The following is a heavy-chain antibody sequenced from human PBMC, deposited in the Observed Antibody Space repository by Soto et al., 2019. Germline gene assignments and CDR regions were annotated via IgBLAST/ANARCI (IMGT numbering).Heavy chain of an antibody. J-gene: IGHJ4*02. V-gene: IGHV4-4*07. D-gene: IGHD1-7*01. CDR2: LHASGSI. CDR1: GCFMSDYS. Sequence: QVQLQESGPGLVKPSETLSLTCSVSGCFMSDYSWSWLRQPADKGLEWIGRLHASGSIQYAPSFKSRVTMSLDTSKTQFSLSLRSVTAADTAVYYCARDSGENWSYEAYWGQGTLVTVSS. CDR3: ARDSGENWSYEAY.